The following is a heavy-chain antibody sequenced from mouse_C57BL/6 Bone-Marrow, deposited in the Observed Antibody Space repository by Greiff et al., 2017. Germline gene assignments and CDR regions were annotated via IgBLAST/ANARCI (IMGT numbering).Heavy chain of an antibody. CDR1: GYTFTSYW. CDR2: IAPNSGGT. J-gene: IGHJ4*01. V-gene: IGHV1-72*01. Sequence: QVQLQQPGAELVKPGASVKLSCKASGYTFTSYWMHWVKQRPGRGLEWIGRIAPNSGGTKYNEKFKSKATLTVDKPSSTAYMQLSSLTSEDSAVYYCARGGLRGVYAMDYWGQGTSVTVSS. CDR3: ARGGLRGVYAMDY. D-gene: IGHD2-4*01.